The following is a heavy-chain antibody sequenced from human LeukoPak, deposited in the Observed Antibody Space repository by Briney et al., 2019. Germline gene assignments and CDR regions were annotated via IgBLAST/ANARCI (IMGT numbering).Heavy chain of an antibody. CDR1: GGTFSSYA. D-gene: IGHD1-14*01. Sequence: GASVKVSCKASGGTFSSYAISWVRQAPGQGREWMGGIIPIFGTANYAQKCQGRVTITADESTSTAYMELSSLRSEDTAVYYCVRVGDPGGPFDYWGQGTLVTVSS. V-gene: IGHV1-69*13. CDR3: VRVGDPGGPFDY. J-gene: IGHJ4*02. CDR2: IIPIFGTA.